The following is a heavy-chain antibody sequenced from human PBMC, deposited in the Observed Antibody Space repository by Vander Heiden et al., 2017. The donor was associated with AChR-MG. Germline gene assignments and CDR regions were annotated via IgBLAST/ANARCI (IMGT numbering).Heavy chain of an antibody. Sequence: EVQLLESGGGLVQPGGSLRLSCATSGFTFSTYAMSWVRQAPGKGLEWVSSLNGGGDSTYYADSVKGRFTISRDNSKNTLYLQMNSLRAEDTAMYYCAKWSDYGGQVHVDYWGQGTLLTVSS. D-gene: IGHD4-17*01. CDR1: GFTFSTYA. J-gene: IGHJ4*02. CDR2: LNGGGDST. V-gene: IGHV3-23*01. CDR3: AKWSDYGGQVHVDY.